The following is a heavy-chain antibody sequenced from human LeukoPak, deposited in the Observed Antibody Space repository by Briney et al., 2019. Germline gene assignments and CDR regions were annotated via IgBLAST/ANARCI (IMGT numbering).Heavy chain of an antibody. Sequence: GGSLRLSYAASGFTFSSYAMNWVRQAPGKGLEWVSAISGSGSTTYYADSVKGRFTISRDNSKNTLYLQMNSLRAEDTAVYYCAKLYGSGSYQIYFDYWGQGTLVTVSS. V-gene: IGHV3-23*01. CDR3: AKLYGSGSYQIYFDY. CDR1: GFTFSSYA. D-gene: IGHD3-10*01. CDR2: ISGSGSTT. J-gene: IGHJ4*02.